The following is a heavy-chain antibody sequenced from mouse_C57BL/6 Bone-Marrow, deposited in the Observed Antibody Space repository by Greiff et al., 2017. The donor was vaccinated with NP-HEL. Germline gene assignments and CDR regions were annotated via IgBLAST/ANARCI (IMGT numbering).Heavy chain of an antibody. CDR3: ARRGTGTFLFDY. J-gene: IGHJ2*01. Sequence: QVQLQQSGAELVRPGTSVKMSCKASGYTFTNYWIGWAKQRPGHGLEWIGDIYPGGGYTNYNEKFKGKATLTADKSSSTAYMQFSSLTSEDSAVYYCARRGTGTFLFDYWGQGTTLTVSS. CDR1: GYTFTNYW. D-gene: IGHD4-1*01. V-gene: IGHV1-63*01. CDR2: IYPGGGYT.